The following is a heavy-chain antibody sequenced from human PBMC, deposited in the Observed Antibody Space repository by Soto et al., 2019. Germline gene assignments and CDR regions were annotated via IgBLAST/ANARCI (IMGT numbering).Heavy chain of an antibody. V-gene: IGHV1-3*01. J-gene: IGHJ4*02. D-gene: IGHD6-13*01. Sequence: ASVKVSCKASGYTFTSYAMHWVCQAPGQRLEWMGWINDGNGYTKYSQKFQGRVTITRDTSASTAYMELTGLRSDDTAVYYCARDGYSTNFAYWGQGTLVTVSS. CDR1: GYTFTSYA. CDR2: INDGNGYT. CDR3: ARDGYSTNFAY.